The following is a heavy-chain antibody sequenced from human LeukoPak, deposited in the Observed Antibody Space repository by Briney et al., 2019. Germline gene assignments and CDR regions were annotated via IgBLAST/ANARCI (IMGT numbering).Heavy chain of an antibody. V-gene: IGHV4-59*01. CDR1: GGSISSYY. D-gene: IGHD6-19*01. J-gene: IGHJ5*02. CDR2: IYYRGST. Sequence: PSETLSLTCTVSGGSISSYYWSWIRQPPGKGLEWIGYIYYRGSTNYNPSLKSRVTISVDTSKNQFSLKLSSVTATDTAVYYCASYYSSGWYDKRLGWFDPWGQGTLVTVSS. CDR3: ASYYSSGWYDKRLGWFDP.